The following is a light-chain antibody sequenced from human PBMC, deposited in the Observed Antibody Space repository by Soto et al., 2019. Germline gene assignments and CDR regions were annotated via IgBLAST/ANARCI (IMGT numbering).Light chain of an antibody. CDR2: GAS. CDR3: QQYGRSPPWT. CDR1: QSFSSSY. V-gene: IGKV3-20*01. Sequence: EILLTQSPGTLSLSPGERATLSCRASQSFSSSYLAWYQQKPGQAPRRLIYGASSRPPGIPDRFSGSGSGTDFSLIISSLEPEDYAGYYCQQYGRSPPWTFGRGTKVEIK. J-gene: IGKJ1*01.